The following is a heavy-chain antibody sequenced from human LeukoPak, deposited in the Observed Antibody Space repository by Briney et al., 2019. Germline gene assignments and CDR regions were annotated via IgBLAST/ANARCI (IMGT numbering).Heavy chain of an antibody. CDR1: GFNFSSYG. CDR3: AKDLANPKACCSSTSCYRFDY. J-gene: IGHJ4*02. Sequence: GGSLRLSCAASGFNFSSYGMHWVRQAPGKGLEWVALIWYDGSKQYYADSVKGRFTISRDNSKNTLHLQMNSLRAEDTAVYYCAKDLANPKACCSSTSCYRFDYWGQGTLVTVSS. V-gene: IGHV3-30*02. D-gene: IGHD2-2*01. CDR2: IWYDGSKQ.